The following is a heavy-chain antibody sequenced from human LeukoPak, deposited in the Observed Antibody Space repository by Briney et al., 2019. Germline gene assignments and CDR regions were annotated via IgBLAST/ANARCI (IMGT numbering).Heavy chain of an antibody. J-gene: IGHJ6*03. CDR2: IYYSGST. CDR1: GGSISSYY. V-gene: IGHV4-59*08. CDR3: ARHQWFGEFHYYMDV. Sequence: SETLSLTCTVSGGSISSYYWNWIRQPPGKGLEWIGYIYYSGSTNYNPSVKSRVTISVDTSKNQFSLKLSSVTAADTAVYYCARHQWFGEFHYYMDVWGKGTTVTVSS. D-gene: IGHD3-10*01.